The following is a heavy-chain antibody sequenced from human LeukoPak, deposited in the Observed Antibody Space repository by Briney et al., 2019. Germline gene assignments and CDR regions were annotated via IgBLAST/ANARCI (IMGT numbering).Heavy chain of an antibody. J-gene: IGHJ4*02. V-gene: IGHV1-2*02. D-gene: IGHD2-2*01. Sequence: ASVKVSCKASGYTFTGYYMHWVRQAPGQGLEWMGWINPNSGGTNYAQKFQGRVTMTRDTSISTAYMELSRLRSDGTAVYYCARDHGRDIVVVPAAMHYWGQGTLVTVSS. CDR3: ARDHGRDIVVVPAAMHY. CDR2: INPNSGGT. CDR1: GYTFTGYY.